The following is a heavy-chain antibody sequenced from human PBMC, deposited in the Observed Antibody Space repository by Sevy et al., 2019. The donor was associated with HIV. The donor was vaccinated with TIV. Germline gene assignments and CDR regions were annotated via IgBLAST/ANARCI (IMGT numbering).Heavy chain of an antibody. D-gene: IGHD2-2*02. CDR1: GDSISNKY. CDR3: ARTLMFPIRNFRNIQFDY. Sequence: SESLSLTCTVSGDSISNKYWNWIRQPPGKGLEWIGYFSHSGTTNYNPSLKRGITISEDTSKNQFSLKLTSVTAADTAVHYCARTLMFPIRNFRNIQFDYWGQGILVTVSS. V-gene: IGHV4-59*01. CDR2: FSHSGTT. J-gene: IGHJ4*02.